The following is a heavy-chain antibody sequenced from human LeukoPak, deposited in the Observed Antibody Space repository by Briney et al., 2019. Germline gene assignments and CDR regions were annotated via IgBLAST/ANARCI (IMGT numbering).Heavy chain of an antibody. CDR3: ARDMTTVTTDAFDI. V-gene: IGHV3-74*01. CDR1: GFTFSSYW. CDR2: INSDGSTT. D-gene: IGHD4-17*01. Sequence: GGSLRLSCAASGFTFSSYWMHWVRQAPGKGLVWVSRINSDGSTTTYADSVKGRLTISRDNAKNTLYLRMNSLRAEDTAVYYCARDMTTVTTDAFDIWGQGTMVTVSS. J-gene: IGHJ3*02.